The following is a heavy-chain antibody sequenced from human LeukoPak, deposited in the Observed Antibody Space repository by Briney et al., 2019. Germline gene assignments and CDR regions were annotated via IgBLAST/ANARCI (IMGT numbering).Heavy chain of an antibody. CDR2: ISGSGDST. CDR1: GFTFSSYT. V-gene: IGHV3-23*01. D-gene: IGHD4-17*01. CDR3: AKDATRVTTSWYFDL. Sequence: GGSLRLSCAASGFTFSSYTMSWVRQAPGKGREWVSTISGSGDSTYYTDSVKGRFTIYRDNSKNTLYLQMNSLRAEDTAVYYCAKDATRVTTSWYFDLWGRGTLVTVSS. J-gene: IGHJ2*01.